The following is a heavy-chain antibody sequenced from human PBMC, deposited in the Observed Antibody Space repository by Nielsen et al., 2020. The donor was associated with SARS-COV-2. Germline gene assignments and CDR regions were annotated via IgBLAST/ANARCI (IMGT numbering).Heavy chain of an antibody. CDR2: ISSSSSYI. J-gene: IGHJ4*02. V-gene: IGHV3-21*04. D-gene: IGHD6-13*01. CDR3: ARDIAAGSLFDY. Sequence: VRQMRWKGLEWVSSISSSSSYIYYADSVKGRFTISRDNAKNSLYLQMNSLRAEDTAVYYCARDIAAGSLFDYWGQGTLVTVSS.